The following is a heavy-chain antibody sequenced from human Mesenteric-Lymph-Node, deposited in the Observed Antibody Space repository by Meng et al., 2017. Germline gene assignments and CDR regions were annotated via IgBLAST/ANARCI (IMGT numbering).Heavy chain of an antibody. D-gene: IGHD3-3*01. Sequence: GESLKISCTGSGFTLRNYWIHWVRQAPGEGLVWVSRIDGDETHTNYAESVKGRFTISRDNAKNTLYLQMNSLRAEDTAVYYCARGDDFWSGYYTGGDYYYYGMDVWGQGTTVTVSS. CDR3: ARGDDFWSGYYTGGDYYYYGMDV. V-gene: IGHV3-74*01. J-gene: IGHJ6*02. CDR2: IDGDETHT. CDR1: GFTLRNYW.